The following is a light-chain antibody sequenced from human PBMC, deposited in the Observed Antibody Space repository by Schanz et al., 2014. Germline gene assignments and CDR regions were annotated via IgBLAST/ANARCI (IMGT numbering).Light chain of an antibody. Sequence: QSVLTQPRSVSGSPGQSVTISCTGTSSDVGGYNYVSWYQQHPGKAPKLMIYDVSKRPSGVPDRFSGSKSGNTASLTISGLQAEDEADYYCCSYAGLSSWVFGGGTKLTVL. CDR2: DVS. CDR3: CSYAGLSSWV. CDR1: SSDVGGYNY. J-gene: IGLJ3*02. V-gene: IGLV2-11*01.